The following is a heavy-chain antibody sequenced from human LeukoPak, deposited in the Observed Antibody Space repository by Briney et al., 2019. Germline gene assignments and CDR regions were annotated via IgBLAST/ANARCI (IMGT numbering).Heavy chain of an antibody. CDR1: GFTFSTYW. CDR3: ARDYWSSDY. Sequence: PGGSLRLSCAASGFTFSTYWMGWDRQAPGKGLEWVANIKEDGSERYYVDSVKGRFTISRDNARNSLYLQMNSLRAEDTAVYYCARDYWSSDYWGQGTLVTVSS. CDR2: IKEDGSER. J-gene: IGHJ4*02. V-gene: IGHV3-7*01. D-gene: IGHD2-8*02.